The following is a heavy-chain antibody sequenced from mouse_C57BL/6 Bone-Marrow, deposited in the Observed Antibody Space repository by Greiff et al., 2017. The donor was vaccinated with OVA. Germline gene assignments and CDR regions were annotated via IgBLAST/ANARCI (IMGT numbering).Heavy chain of an antibody. CDR3: ARLVGRDCDY. CDR2: ISSGSSTI. D-gene: IGHD1-1*02. V-gene: IGHV5-17*01. J-gene: IGHJ2*01. CDR1: GFTFSDYG. Sequence: EVKLMESGGGLVKPGGSLKLSCAASGFTFSDYGMHWVRQAPEKGLEWVAYISSGSSTIYYADTVKGRFTISRDNAKNTLFLQMTSLRSEDTAMYYCARLVGRDCDYWGQGTTLTVSS.